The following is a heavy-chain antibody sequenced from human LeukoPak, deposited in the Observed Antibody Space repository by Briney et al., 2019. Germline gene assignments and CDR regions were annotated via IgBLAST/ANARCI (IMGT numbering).Heavy chain of an antibody. CDR1: GGSISSGNYY. J-gene: IGHJ5*02. CDR3: ARELYSSRWDPLNWFDP. CDR2: IYTSGST. D-gene: IGHD6-13*01. V-gene: IGHV4-61*02. Sequence: PSQTLSLTCTVSGGSISSGNYYWSWIRKPAGKGLEWIGRIYTSGSTNYNPSLKSRVTISVDTSKNQFSLKLSSVTAADTAVYYCARELYSSRWDPLNWFDPWGQGTLVTVSS.